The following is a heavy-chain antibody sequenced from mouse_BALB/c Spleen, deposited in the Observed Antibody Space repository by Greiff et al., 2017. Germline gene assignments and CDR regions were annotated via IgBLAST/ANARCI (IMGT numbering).Heavy chain of an antibody. V-gene: IGHV2-9*02. Sequence: VKVVESGPGLVAPSQSLSITCTVSGFSLTSYGVHWVRQPPGKGLEWLGVIWAGGSTNYNSALMSRLSISKDNSKSQVFLKMNSLQTDDTAMYYCARGGWLLRDYYAMDYWGQGTSVTVSS. D-gene: IGHD2-3*01. J-gene: IGHJ4*01. CDR3: ARGGWLLRDYYAMDY. CDR1: GFSLTSYG. CDR2: IWAGGST.